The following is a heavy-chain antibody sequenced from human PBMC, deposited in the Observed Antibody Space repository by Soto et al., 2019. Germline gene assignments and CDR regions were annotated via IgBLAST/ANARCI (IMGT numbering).Heavy chain of an antibody. V-gene: IGHV1-2*04. Sequence: QVQLVQSVAEVKKPRASVKVSCKASGYTFTGYYMHWVRQAPGQGLEWMGWINPNSGGTNYAQKFQGWVTMTRDTSISTAYMELSRLRSDDTAVYYCARGDSGYDPLLGHWGQGTLVTVSS. CDR2: INPNSGGT. CDR1: GYTFTGYY. CDR3: ARGDSGYDPLLGH. D-gene: IGHD5-12*01. J-gene: IGHJ4*02.